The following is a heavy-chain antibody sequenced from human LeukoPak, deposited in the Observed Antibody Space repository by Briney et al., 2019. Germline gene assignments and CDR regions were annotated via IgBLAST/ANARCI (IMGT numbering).Heavy chain of an antibody. CDR3: ARKFTRSWTTVTTAVQGYYYYYMDV. CDR1: GFTFSSYA. D-gene: IGHD4-11*01. Sequence: GGSLRLSCAASGFTFSSYAMSWVRQAPGKGLEWVSAISGSGGSTYYADSVKGRFTISRDNSKNTLYLQMNSLRAEDTAVYYCARKFTRSWTTVTTAVQGYYYYYMDVWGKGTTVTVSS. V-gene: IGHV3-23*01. CDR2: ISGSGGST. J-gene: IGHJ6*03.